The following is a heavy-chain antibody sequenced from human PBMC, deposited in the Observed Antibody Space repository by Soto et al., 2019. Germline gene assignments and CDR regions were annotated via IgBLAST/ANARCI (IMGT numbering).Heavy chain of an antibody. CDR1: GFTFGDYA. Sequence: PGGSLRLSCTASGFTFGDYAMSWFRQAPGKGLEWVGFIRSKAYGGTTEYAASVKGRFTISRDDSKSIAYLQMNSLRAEDTAVYYCAKEKISTSCCNWFDPWGQGTLVTVSS. CDR3: AKEKISTSCCNWFDP. D-gene: IGHD2-2*01. CDR2: IRSKAYGGTT. J-gene: IGHJ5*02. V-gene: IGHV3-49*03.